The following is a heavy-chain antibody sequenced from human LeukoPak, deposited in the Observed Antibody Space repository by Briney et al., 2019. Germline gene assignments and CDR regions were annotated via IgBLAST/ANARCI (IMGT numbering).Heavy chain of an antibody. Sequence: PGGSLRLSCAASGFRFTGSWMSWVRQAPGKGPEWVANINQESTETYYVDSVRGRFTISRDNAKNSLSLQMNSLRVEDTAVYYCAREVDRSFGYWGQGNLVTVSS. CDR3: AREVDRSFGY. D-gene: IGHD2-15*01. J-gene: IGHJ4*02. CDR1: GFRFTGSW. CDR2: INQESTET. V-gene: IGHV3-7*01.